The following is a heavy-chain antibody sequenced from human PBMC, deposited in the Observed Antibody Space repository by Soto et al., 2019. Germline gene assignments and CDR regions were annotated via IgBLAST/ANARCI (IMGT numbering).Heavy chain of an antibody. CDR3: ARDRLEGNWFDP. V-gene: IGHV4-30-2*01. CDR2: LYHSGST. J-gene: IGHJ5*02. CDR1: GGSISSGGYS. Sequence: QLQLQESGSGLVRPSQTLSLTCAVSGGSISSGGYSWHWIRQPPGKGLEWIGYLYHSGSTLYNPSLKGRVTISVDESKNQFSLKLSSVTSADTAVYYCARDRLEGNWFDPWGQGTLVTVSS.